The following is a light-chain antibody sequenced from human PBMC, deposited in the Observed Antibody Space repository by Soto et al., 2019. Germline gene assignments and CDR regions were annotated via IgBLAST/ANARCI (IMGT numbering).Light chain of an antibody. V-gene: IGKV1-5*01. J-gene: IGKJ1*01. CDR3: QQYSVYSTWT. CDR1: QSISIW. Sequence: DIQMTQSPSTLSGSVGDRVTITCRASQSISIWLAWYQQNPGKAPRLLIYDASTLESGVPSRFSGSGSGTEFTLTISSLQPDDFATYYCQQYSVYSTWTFGQGTKVDIK. CDR2: DAS.